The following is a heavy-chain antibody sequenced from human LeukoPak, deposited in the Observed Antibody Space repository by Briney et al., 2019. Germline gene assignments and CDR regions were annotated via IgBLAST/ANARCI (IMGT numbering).Heavy chain of an antibody. V-gene: IGHV3-48*01. Sequence: PGGSLRLSCAASGFTFSSYSMNWVRQAPGKGLEWVSYIGSSSSTIYYADSVKGRFTISRDNAKNSLYLQMNSLRAEDTAVYYCARSVITIFGVLPHYMDVWGKGTTVTVSS. CDR1: GFTFSSYS. D-gene: IGHD3-3*01. J-gene: IGHJ6*03. CDR3: ARSVITIFGVLPHYMDV. CDR2: IGSSSSTI.